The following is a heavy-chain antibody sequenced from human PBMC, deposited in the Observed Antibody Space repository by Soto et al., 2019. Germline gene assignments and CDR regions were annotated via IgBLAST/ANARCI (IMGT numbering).Heavy chain of an antibody. D-gene: IGHD5-12*01. J-gene: IGHJ4*02. CDR3: TRVQSGYSGYPYYFDY. CDR1: GFTFGDYA. V-gene: IGHV3-49*04. CDR2: IRSKAYGGTT. Sequence: PGGSLRRSCTASGFTFGDYAMSWVRQAPGKGLEWVGFIRSKAYGGTTEYAASVKGRFTISRDDSKSIAYLQMNSLKTEDTAVYYCTRVQSGYSGYPYYFDYWGQGTLVTVSS.